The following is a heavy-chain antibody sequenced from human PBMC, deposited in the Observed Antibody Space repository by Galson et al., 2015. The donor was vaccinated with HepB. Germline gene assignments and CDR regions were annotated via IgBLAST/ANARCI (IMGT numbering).Heavy chain of an antibody. Sequence: SVKVSCKASGYTFTSYYMHWVRQAPGQGLEWMGIINPSGGSTSYAQKFQGRVTMTRDTSTSTVYMELSSLRSEDTAVYYCAREQVLSPDIVVVPALAYYYGMDVWGQGTTVTVSS. D-gene: IGHD2-2*01. CDR3: AREQVLSPDIVVVPALAYYYGMDV. V-gene: IGHV1-46*01. J-gene: IGHJ6*02. CDR1: GYTFTSYY. CDR2: INPSGGST.